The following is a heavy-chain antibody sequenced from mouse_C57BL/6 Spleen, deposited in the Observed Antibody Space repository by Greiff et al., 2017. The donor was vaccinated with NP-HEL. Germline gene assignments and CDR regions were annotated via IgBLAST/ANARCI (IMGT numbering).Heavy chain of an antibody. J-gene: IGHJ4*01. CDR2: IRNKANGYTT. D-gene: IGHD2-3*01. CDR1: GFTYTDYY. CDR3: ARSGYYAPMDY. V-gene: IGHV7-3*01. Sequence: DVHLVESGGGLVQPGGSLSLSCAASGFTYTDYYMSWVRQPPGKALEWLGFIRNKANGYTTEYSASVKGRFTISRDNSQSILYLQMNALRAEDSATYYCARSGYYAPMDYWGQGTSVTVSS.